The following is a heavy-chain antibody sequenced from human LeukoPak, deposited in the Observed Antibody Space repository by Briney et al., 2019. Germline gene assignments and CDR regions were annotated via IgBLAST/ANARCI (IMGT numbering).Heavy chain of an antibody. CDR1: GYTFTGYD. CDR2: INPNSGGT. D-gene: IGHD6-13*01. V-gene: IGHV1-2*02. J-gene: IGHJ4*02. Sequence: ASVKVSCKASGYTFTGYDMHWVRQAPGQGLEWMGWINPNSGGTNYAQKFQGRVTMTRDTSISTAYMELSRLRSADTAVYYCARDTAAAGSFHPDYWGQGTLVTVSS. CDR3: ARDTAAAGSFHPDY.